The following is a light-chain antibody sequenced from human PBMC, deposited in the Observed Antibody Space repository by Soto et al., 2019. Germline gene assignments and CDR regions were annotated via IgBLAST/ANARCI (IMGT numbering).Light chain of an antibody. CDR2: DAS. V-gene: IGKV1-5*01. J-gene: IGKJ3*01. CDR1: QSVRSW. Sequence: DIQMTQSPATLSASVGDRVTITCRASQSVRSWLAWYQQKPGTAPKLLIFDASRLESGVPSRFSGSASGTEFTLTISSLQPDDFATYYCQQYDNLPPGVTFGPGTKVDIK. CDR3: QQYDNLPPGVT.